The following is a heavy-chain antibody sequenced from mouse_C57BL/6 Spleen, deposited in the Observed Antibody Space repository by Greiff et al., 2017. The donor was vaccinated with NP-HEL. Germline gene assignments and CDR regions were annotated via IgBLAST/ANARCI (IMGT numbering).Heavy chain of an antibody. CDR1: GYSITSGYY. Sequence: EVKLVESGPGLVKPSQSLSLTCSVTGYSITSGYYWNWIRQFPGNKLEWMGYISYDGSNNYNPSLKNRISITRDTSKNQFFLKLNSVTTEDTATYYCARPDYYDSSWFAYWGQGTLVTVSA. CDR2: ISYDGSN. D-gene: IGHD2-4*01. CDR3: ARPDYYDSSWFAY. J-gene: IGHJ3*01. V-gene: IGHV3-6*01.